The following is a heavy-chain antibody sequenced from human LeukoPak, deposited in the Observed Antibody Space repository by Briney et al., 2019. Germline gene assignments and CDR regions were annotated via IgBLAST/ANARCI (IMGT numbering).Heavy chain of an antibody. J-gene: IGHJ4*02. CDR1: GYSFTSYW. Sequence: GESLKISCKGSGYSFTSYWIGWVRQMPGEGLEWMGIIYPGDSDTRYSPSFQGQVTISADKSISTAYLQWSSLKASDTAMYYCARRYYYDSSGYYAFDYWGQGTLVTVSS. D-gene: IGHD3-22*01. V-gene: IGHV5-51*01. CDR2: IYPGDSDT. CDR3: ARRYYYDSSGYYAFDY.